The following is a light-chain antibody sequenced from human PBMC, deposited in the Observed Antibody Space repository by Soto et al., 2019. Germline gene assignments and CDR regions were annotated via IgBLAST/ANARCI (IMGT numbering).Light chain of an antibody. CDR3: QQYNDWPIT. J-gene: IGKJ5*01. V-gene: IGKV3-15*01. Sequence: EVVMTQSPDTLSVSPGETVTLSCRASQSVRSKLAWYQQKPGQAPRLFIYGASTRATGVPARFSGSGSGTGFTLTISSLQSEDFAIYYCQQYNDWPITFGQGTRLEIK. CDR1: QSVRSK. CDR2: GAS.